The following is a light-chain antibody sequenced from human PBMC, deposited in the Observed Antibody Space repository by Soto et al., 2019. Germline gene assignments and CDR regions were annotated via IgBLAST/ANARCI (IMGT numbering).Light chain of an antibody. V-gene: IGLV2-14*01. Sequence: QSVLTQPASVSGSPGQSITISCTGTSSDVGAYNYVSWYQQHPGNAPKLMIYEVSNRPSGVSNRFSGSKSVNTASLTISGLQTEDEADYYCSSYTTSDTWMFGGGTKVTVL. CDR2: EVS. CDR3: SSYTTSDTWM. CDR1: SSDVGAYNY. J-gene: IGLJ3*02.